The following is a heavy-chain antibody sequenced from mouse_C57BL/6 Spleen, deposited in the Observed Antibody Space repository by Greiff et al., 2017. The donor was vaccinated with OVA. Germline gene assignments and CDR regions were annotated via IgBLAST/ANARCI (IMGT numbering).Heavy chain of an antibody. Sequence: QVQLQQSGPELVKPGASVKISCKASGYAFSSSWMNWVKQRPGKGLEWIGRIYPGDGDTNYNGKFKGKATLTADKSSSTAYMQLSSLTSEDSAVYFCARGGPWGYFDYWGQGTTLTVSS. CDR1: GYAFSSSW. J-gene: IGHJ2*01. CDR2: IYPGDGDT. V-gene: IGHV1-82*01. D-gene: IGHD3-3*01. CDR3: ARGGPWGYFDY.